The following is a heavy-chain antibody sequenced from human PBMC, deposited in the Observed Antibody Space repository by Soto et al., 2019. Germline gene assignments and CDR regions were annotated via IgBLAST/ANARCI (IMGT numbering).Heavy chain of an antibody. Sequence: QITLKESGPTLVKPTQTLTLTCTFSGFSLSTSGVGVGWIRQPPGKALEWLAIVYWDDSKRYSPSLKSRLTLTKDPSKNQVVLTMTNMDPVDTATYYCAHKGGGDRILDYWGQGTLVTVSS. V-gene: IGHV2-5*02. CDR1: GFSLSTSGVG. CDR2: VYWDDSK. D-gene: IGHD3-16*01. J-gene: IGHJ4*02. CDR3: AHKGGGDRILDY.